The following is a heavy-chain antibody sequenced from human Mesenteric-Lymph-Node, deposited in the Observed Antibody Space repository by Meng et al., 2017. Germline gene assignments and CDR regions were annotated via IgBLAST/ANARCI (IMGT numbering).Heavy chain of an antibody. CDR1: GYTFTSYG. V-gene: IGHV1-3*01. D-gene: IGHD3-9*01. J-gene: IGHJ5*02. Sequence: QVQRVQSGAELKKPGASGKVSCKASGYTFTSYGIHWVRQAPGQGLEWMGWINVGNDKRKYSQKFQGRVTITRDTSASTAYMEVSSLRSEDTAVYYCARDRPYFDSNWFDPWGQGTLVTVSS. CDR3: ARDRPYFDSNWFDP. CDR2: INVGNDKR.